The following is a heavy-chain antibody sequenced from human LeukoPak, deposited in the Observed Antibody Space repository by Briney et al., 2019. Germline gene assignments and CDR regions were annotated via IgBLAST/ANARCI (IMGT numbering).Heavy chain of an antibody. V-gene: IGHV1-8*03. D-gene: IGHD5-18*01. CDR3: AINKGDTAMNYAFDI. Sequence: ASVKVSCKASGYTFTSYDINWVRQATGQGLEWMGWMNPNSGNTGYAQKFQGRVTITRNTSISTAYMELSSLRSDDTAVYYCAINKGDTAMNYAFDIWGQGTMVTVSS. CDR2: MNPNSGNT. J-gene: IGHJ3*02. CDR1: GYTFTSYD.